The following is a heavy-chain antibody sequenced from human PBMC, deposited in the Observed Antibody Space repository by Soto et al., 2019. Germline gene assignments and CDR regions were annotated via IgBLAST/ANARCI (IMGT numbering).Heavy chain of an antibody. Sequence: PGESLKISCQGSGYSFTSYWISWVRQMPGKGLEWMGRIDPSDSYTNYSPSFQGHVTISADKSISTAYLQWSSLKASDTAMYYCAAQYSSGYPFDYWGQGPLVTVSS. V-gene: IGHV5-10-1*01. D-gene: IGHD3-22*01. CDR1: GYSFTSYW. CDR3: AAQYSSGYPFDY. J-gene: IGHJ4*02. CDR2: IDPSDSYT.